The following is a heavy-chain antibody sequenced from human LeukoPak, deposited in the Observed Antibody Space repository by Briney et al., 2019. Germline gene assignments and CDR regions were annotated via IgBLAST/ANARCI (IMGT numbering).Heavy chain of an antibody. J-gene: IGHJ4*02. CDR1: GFTLSSYA. D-gene: IGHD2-15*01. CDR3: AKAPVTTCRGAFCYPFDY. CDR2: FSDTGNT. Sequence: GGSLRLSCAASGFTLSSYAMSWVRQAPGKGLEWVSTFSDTGNTYHADSVKGRFTISRDSSKNTLFLQVNRLRPEDAAVYYCAKAPVTTCRGAFCYPFDYWGLGTLVTVSS. V-gene: IGHV3-23*01.